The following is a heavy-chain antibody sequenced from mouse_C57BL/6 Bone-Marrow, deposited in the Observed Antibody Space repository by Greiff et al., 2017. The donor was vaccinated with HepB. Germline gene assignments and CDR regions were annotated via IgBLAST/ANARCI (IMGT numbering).Heavy chain of an antibody. CDR3: TTDGSSWNWYFDV. Sequence: EVQLVESGAELVRPGASVKLSCTASGFNIKDYYMHWVKQRPEQGLEWIGRIDPEDGDTEYAPKFQGKATMTADTASNTSYLQISSLTSEDTAVYYCTTDGSSWNWYFDVWGTGTTVTVSS. CDR1: GFNIKDYY. D-gene: IGHD1-1*01. J-gene: IGHJ1*03. V-gene: IGHV14-1*01. CDR2: IDPEDGDT.